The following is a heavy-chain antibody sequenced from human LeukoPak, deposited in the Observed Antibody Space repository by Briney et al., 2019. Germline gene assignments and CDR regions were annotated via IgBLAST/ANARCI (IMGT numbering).Heavy chain of an antibody. CDR2: ISGSGGST. CDR3: AKTLSSGYYVDC. J-gene: IGHJ4*02. Sequence: PGGSLRLSCAASGFTFISFGMHWVRQAPGKGLEWVSAISGSGGSTYYADSVKGRFTISRDSSKNTLSLQMNSLRAEDTALYYCAKTLSSGYYVDCWGQGTLVTVSS. D-gene: IGHD3-22*01. CDR1: GFTFISFG. V-gene: IGHV3-23*01.